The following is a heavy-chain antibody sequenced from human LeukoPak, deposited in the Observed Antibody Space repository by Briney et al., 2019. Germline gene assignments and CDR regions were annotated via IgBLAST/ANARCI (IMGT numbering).Heavy chain of an antibody. CDR2: IYYSGST. Sequence: RPSETLSLTCTVSGGSISSYYWSWIRQPPGKGLEWIGYIYYSGSTNYNPSLKSRVTISVDTSKNQFSLKVSSVTAADTAVYYCARANVVTAIDYWGQGTLVTVSS. J-gene: IGHJ4*02. D-gene: IGHD2-21*02. V-gene: IGHV4-59*01. CDR1: GGSISSYY. CDR3: ARANVVTAIDY.